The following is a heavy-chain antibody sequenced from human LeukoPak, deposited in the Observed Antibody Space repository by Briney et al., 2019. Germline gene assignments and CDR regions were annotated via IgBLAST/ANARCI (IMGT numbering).Heavy chain of an antibody. V-gene: IGHV3-21*01. J-gene: IGHJ4*02. CDR3: ARVDIVVVPAAIPPFDY. CDR1: GFAFSSYS. Sequence: GGSLRLSCAASGFAFSSYSMNWVRQAPGKGLEWVSSISSSSSYIYYADSVKGRFTISRDNAKNSLYLQMNSLRAEDTALYYCARVDIVVVPAAIPPFDYWGQGTLVTVSS. D-gene: IGHD2-2*02. CDR2: ISSSSSYI.